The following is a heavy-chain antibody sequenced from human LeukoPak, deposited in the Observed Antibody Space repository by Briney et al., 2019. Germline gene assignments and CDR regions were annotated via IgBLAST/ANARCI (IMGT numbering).Heavy chain of an antibody. Sequence: GGSLRLSCAASGFTFSSYGMHWVRQAPGKGLEWVAFIRYDGSNKYYADSVKGRFTISGDNSKNTLYLQMNSLRAEDTAVYYCAKDLGFGELNWFDPWGQGTLVTVSS. CDR2: IRYDGSNK. D-gene: IGHD3-10*01. J-gene: IGHJ5*02. CDR1: GFTFSSYG. V-gene: IGHV3-30*02. CDR3: AKDLGFGELNWFDP.